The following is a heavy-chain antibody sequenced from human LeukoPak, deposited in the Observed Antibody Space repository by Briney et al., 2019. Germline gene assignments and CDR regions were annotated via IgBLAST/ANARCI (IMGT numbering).Heavy chain of an antibody. J-gene: IGHJ6*02. CDR2: LSGNGARS. D-gene: IGHD5-18*01. CDR3: AKKSGYSYYYGMDV. CDR1: GFTFSSYA. V-gene: IGHV3-23*01. Sequence: PGGSLRLSCAASGFTFSSYAMSWVRQAPGKGLEWVSDLSGNGARSYYADSVKGRFTISRDNSKNTLYLQMNSLRAEDTAVYYCAKKSGYSYYYGMDVWGQGTTVTVSS.